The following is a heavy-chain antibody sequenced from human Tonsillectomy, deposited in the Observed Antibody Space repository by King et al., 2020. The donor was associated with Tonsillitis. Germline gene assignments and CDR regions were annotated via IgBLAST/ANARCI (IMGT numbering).Heavy chain of an antibody. Sequence: EVQLVESGGGLVQPGRSLRLSCTASGFTFDDYAMHWVRQGPGKGLEWVSSISWNSRTIEYADSVKGRFTISRDNAKNSLYLQMNSLRAEDTAFYYCAKDTLLTGNRGSFDYWGQGTLVTVSS. V-gene: IGHV3-9*01. D-gene: IGHD1-20*01. CDR1: GFTFDDYA. CDR3: AKDTLLTGNRGSFDY. CDR2: ISWNSRTI. J-gene: IGHJ4*02.